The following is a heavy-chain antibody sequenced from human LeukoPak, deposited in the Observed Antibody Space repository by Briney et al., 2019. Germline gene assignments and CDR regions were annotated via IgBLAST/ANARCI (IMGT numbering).Heavy chain of an antibody. CDR2: ISYDGSNK. D-gene: IGHD6-6*01. CDR3: ARGIAAFDY. V-gene: IGHV3-30*03. Sequence: GGSLRLSCAASGFTFNNYGMHWVRQAPGKGLEWVAVISYDGSNKYYGDSVKGRFTISRDNSKNTLYLQMNSLRAEDTAVYYCARGIAAFDYWGQGTLVTVSS. J-gene: IGHJ4*02. CDR1: GFTFNNYG.